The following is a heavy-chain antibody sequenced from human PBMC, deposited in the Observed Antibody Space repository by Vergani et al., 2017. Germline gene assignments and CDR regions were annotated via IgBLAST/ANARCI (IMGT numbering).Heavy chain of an antibody. D-gene: IGHD5-18*01. V-gene: IGHV4-31*03. Sequence: QVQLQESGPGLVKPSQTLSLTCTVSGGSISSGGYYWSWIRQHPGKGLEWIGYIYYSGSTYYNPSLKSRVTISVDTSKNQFSLKLSSVTAADTALYHCASGYSCGFDAFDIWGQGTMVTVSS. CDR3: ASGYSCGFDAFDI. J-gene: IGHJ3*02. CDR1: GGSISSGGYY. CDR2: IYYSGST.